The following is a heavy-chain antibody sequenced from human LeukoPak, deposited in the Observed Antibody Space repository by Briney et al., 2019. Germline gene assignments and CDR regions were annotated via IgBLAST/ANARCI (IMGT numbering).Heavy chain of an antibody. CDR2: IYSGGST. CDR1: GFTVSSNY. CDR3: ARDPLTTPSL. D-gene: IGHD3-3*01. V-gene: IGHV3-66*01. J-gene: IGHJ4*02. Sequence: GGSLRLSCAASGFTVSSNYMSWVSQARGKGLEWVSVIYSGGSTYYADSVKGRFTISRDNSKNTLYLQMNSLRAEDTAVYYCARDPLTTPSLWGQGTLVTVSS.